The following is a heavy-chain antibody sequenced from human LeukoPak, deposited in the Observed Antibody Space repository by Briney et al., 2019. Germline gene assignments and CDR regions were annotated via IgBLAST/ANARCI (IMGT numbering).Heavy chain of an antibody. J-gene: IGHJ4*02. CDR2: ISWNSGGI. CDR3: AKDGGVALGRGRGIDS. V-gene: IGHV3-9*01. D-gene: IGHD6-13*01. CDR1: GFRFNEHA. Sequence: GRSLRLSCATSGFRFNEHAMRWVRQAPGKALEWVAGISWNSGGIGYADSVKGRFTIFRDNAKNSLYLQMNSLTPEDTALYYCAKDGGVALGRGRGIDSWGQGHLVIVSS.